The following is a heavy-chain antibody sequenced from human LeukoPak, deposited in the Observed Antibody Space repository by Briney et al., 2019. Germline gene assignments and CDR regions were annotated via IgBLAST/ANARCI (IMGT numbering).Heavy chain of an antibody. D-gene: IGHD1-26*01. Sequence: GGSLRLSCAASGFIVSSVYMSWVRQSPGKGLECVSIIYSTGDTYYADSVKGRFTISRDVSKNTVYLQMNSLRADDTAVYYCARHSGSYPAVHWGQGTLVTVSS. J-gene: IGHJ4*02. CDR3: ARHSGSYPAVH. CDR1: GFIVSSVY. CDR2: IYSTGDT. V-gene: IGHV3-53*01.